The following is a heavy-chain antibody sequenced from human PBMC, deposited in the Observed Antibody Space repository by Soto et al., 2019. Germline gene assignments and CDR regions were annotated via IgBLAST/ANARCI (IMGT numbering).Heavy chain of an antibody. CDR2: IYYSGST. D-gene: IGHD3-10*01. CDR3: ARVIRTMVRGVITRWFDP. V-gene: IGHV4-59*01. CDR1: GGSISSYY. J-gene: IGHJ5*02. Sequence: SETLSLTCTVSGGSISSYYWSWIRQPPGKGLEWIGYIYYSGSTNYNPSLKSRVTISVDTSKNQFSLKLSSVTAADTAVYYCARVIRTMVRGVITRWFDPWGQGTLVTVS.